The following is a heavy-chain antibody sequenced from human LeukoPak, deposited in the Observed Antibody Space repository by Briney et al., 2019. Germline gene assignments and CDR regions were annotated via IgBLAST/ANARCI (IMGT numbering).Heavy chain of an antibody. CDR2: ISGSGGVT. Sequence: GGSLRLSCAASRFTFSSYAMNWVRQAPGKGLEWVSAISGSGGVTYYADSVKGRFTISRDNSKNTLFLQLNSLRAEDTAVYYCAKDSGTTMIAIITRWGQGTLVTVSS. CDR1: RFTFSSYA. D-gene: IGHD3-22*01. V-gene: IGHV3-23*01. CDR3: AKDSGTTMIAIITR. J-gene: IGHJ4*02.